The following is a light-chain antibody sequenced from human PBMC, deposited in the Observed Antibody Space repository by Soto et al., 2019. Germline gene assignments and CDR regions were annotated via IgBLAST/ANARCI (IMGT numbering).Light chain of an antibody. CDR3: SSYTSSSTPI. CDR2: DVS. CDR1: SSDVAGYNY. V-gene: IGLV2-14*01. J-gene: IGLJ2*01. Sequence: QSVLTQPASVSGSPGQSITISCTGTSSDVAGYNYVSWYQQHPGKAPKLMIYDVSNRPSGVSNRFSGSKSGNTASLTISGLQAEDEADYYCSSYTSSSTPIFGGGTTVTVL.